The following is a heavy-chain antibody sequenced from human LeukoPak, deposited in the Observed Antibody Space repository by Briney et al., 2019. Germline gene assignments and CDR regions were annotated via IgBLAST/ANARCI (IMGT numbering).Heavy chain of an antibody. CDR3: GRDCSSGWYVDSGDAFDI. CDR2: IDHSGST. J-gene: IGHJ3*02. D-gene: IGHD6-19*01. CDR1: GGSISSSNW. V-gene: IGHV4-4*02. Sequence: SGALSLTSAVSGGSISSSNWWSWVGQPPGKGREGIVEIDHSGSTNYNPSLKSRVTISVDKSKNKFSLPLRSVTDADTAVYYCGRDCSSGWYVDSGDAFDIWGQGTTVTVSS.